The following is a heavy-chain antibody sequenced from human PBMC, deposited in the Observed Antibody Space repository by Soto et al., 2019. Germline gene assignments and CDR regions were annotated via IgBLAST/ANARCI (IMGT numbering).Heavy chain of an antibody. Sequence: SVKVSCKASGGTFSSYAISWVRQAPGQGLEWMGGIIPIFGTANYAQKFQGRVTITADESTSTAYMELSSLRSEDTAVYYCAKDKSGWRPTTFDYWGQGTLVTVSS. CDR2: IIPIFGTA. CDR1: GGTFSSYA. V-gene: IGHV1-69*13. D-gene: IGHD6-19*01. CDR3: AKDKSGWRPTTFDY. J-gene: IGHJ4*02.